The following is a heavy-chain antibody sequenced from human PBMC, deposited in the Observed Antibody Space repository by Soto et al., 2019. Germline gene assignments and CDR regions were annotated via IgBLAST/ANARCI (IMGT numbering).Heavy chain of an antibody. CDR2: NYKSATT. CDR1: GDSISNLDYF. Sequence: PSETLSLTCSVSGDSISNLDYFWAWIRQPPGQALEYIVYNYKSATTYYNPSFESRVAISVDTSKSQFSLNVTSVTAADTAVYFCARGRYCLTGRCFPNWFDSWGQGALVTVSS. CDR3: ARGRYCLTGRCFPNWFDS. D-gene: IGHD7-27*01. J-gene: IGHJ5*01. V-gene: IGHV4-30-4*01.